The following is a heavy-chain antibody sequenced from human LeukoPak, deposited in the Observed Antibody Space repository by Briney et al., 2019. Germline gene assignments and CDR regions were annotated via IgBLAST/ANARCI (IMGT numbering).Heavy chain of an antibody. Sequence: GGSLRLSCAASGFTFSSYGMHWVRQAPGKGLEWVAVISYDGSNKYYADSVKGRFTISRDNSKNTLYLQMNSLRAEDTAVYYCAKDILDVVVVAATLLISGFDYWGQGTLVTVSS. CDR3: AKDILDVVVVAATLLISGFDY. V-gene: IGHV3-30*18. CDR1: GFTFSSYG. CDR2: ISYDGSNK. J-gene: IGHJ4*02. D-gene: IGHD2-15*01.